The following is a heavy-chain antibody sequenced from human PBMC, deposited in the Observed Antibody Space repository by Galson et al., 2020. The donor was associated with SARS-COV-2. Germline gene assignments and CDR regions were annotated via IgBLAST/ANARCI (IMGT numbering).Heavy chain of an antibody. D-gene: IGHD3-22*01. CDR1: GGSISSGDYY. CDR2: IYYSGST. V-gene: IGHV4-30-4*01. CDR3: ARAYDSSGYYPDY. Sequence: ASETLSLTCTVSGGSISSGDYYWSWIRQPPGKGLEWIGYIYYSGSTYYNPSLKSRVTISVDTSKNQFSLKLSSVTAADTAVYYCARAYDSSGYYPDYWGQGTLVTVCS. J-gene: IGHJ4*02.